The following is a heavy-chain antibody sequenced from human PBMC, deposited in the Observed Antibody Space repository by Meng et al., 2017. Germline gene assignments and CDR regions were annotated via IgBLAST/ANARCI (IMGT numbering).Heavy chain of an antibody. D-gene: IGHD3-16*02. V-gene: IGHV3-23*04. CDR2: ISGSGGST. Sequence: QLGGAGGGLVQPGGSLGRSCAASGFTFSSYAMSWVRQAPGKGLEWVSAISGSGGSTYYADSVKGRFTISRDNSKNTLYLQMNSLRAEDTAVYYCALDPNTFGGVIANYWGQGTLVTVSS. CDR1: GFTFSSYA. J-gene: IGHJ4*02. CDR3: ALDPNTFGGVIANY.